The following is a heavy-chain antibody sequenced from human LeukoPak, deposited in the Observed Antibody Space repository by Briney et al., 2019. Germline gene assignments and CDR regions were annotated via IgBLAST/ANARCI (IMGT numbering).Heavy chain of an antibody. V-gene: IGHV3-30-3*01. J-gene: IGHJ6*02. CDR1: GFTFSSYA. D-gene: IGHD6-19*01. CDR2: ISYDGSNK. CDR3: ARGGSGWYGDYYGMDV. Sequence: PGRSLRLSCVASGFTFSSYAMHWVRQAPGKGLEWVAVISYDGSNKYYADSVKGRFTISRDNSKNTLYLQMNSLRAEDTAVYYCARGGSGWYGDYYGMDVWGQGTTVTVSS.